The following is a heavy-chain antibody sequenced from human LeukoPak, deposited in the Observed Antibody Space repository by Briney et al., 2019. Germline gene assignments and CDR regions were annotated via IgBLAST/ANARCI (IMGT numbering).Heavy chain of an antibody. Sequence: SETLSLTCTVSGGSISSYYWSWIRQPPGKGLEWIGYIYYSGSTNYNPSLKSRVTISVDTSKNQFSLNLNSVTAADMAVYFCARGGSSSGDLDYWGQGTLVTVSS. CDR1: GGSISSYY. CDR3: ARGGSSSGDLDY. V-gene: IGHV4-59*01. CDR2: IYYSGST. D-gene: IGHD6-6*01. J-gene: IGHJ4*02.